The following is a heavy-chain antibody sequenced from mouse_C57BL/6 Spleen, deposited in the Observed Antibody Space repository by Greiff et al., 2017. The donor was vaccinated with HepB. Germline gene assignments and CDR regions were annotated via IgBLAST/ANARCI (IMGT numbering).Heavy chain of an antibody. CDR3: ARGVARDY. CDR2: IDPSDSYT. CDR1: GYTFTSYW. Sequence: VKLQQPGAELVRPGTSVKLSCKASGYTFTSYWMHWVKQRPGQGLEWIGVIDPSDSYTNYNQKFKGKATLTVDTSSSTAYMQLSSLTSEDSAVYYCARGVARDYWGQGTTLTVSS. V-gene: IGHV1-59*01. J-gene: IGHJ2*01. D-gene: IGHD1-1*01.